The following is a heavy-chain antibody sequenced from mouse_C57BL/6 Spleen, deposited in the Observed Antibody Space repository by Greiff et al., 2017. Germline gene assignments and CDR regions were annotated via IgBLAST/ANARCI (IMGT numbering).Heavy chain of an antibody. CDR3: ARHVYYGPDY. CDR2: INSDGGST. CDR1: EYEFPYHD. J-gene: IGHJ4*01. D-gene: IGHD1-1*01. V-gene: IGHV5-2*01. Sequence: EVQLVESGGGLVQPGASLKLSCESSEYEFPYHDMSWVRKTPEKRLELVAAINSDGGSTYYPDTMERRYIISRDNTKKTLYLQMSSLRSEDTAWYYCARHVYYGPDYWGQVTSVTVSS.